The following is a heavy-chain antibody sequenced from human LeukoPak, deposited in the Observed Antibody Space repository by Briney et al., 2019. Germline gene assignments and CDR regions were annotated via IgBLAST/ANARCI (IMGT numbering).Heavy chain of an antibody. V-gene: IGHV4-30-4*01. D-gene: IGHD2-21*02. CDR2: IYYSGST. J-gene: IGHJ4*02. CDR1: GGSISSGDKY. CDR3: ARVTRRAGLDF. Sequence: SQTLSLTCNVSGGSISSGDKYWSWIRQPPGKGLEWIGYIYYSGSTCYNPSLKSRLTISVDTSENQFSLHLTSVTAADTAVYFCARVTRRAGLDFWGQGTLVTVCS.